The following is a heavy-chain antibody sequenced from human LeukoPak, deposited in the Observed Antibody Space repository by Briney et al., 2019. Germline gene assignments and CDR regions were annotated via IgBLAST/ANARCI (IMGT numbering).Heavy chain of an antibody. Sequence: QPGGSLRLSCAVSGFTFSDHYMDWVRQAPGKGLEWVGRTRNKANSYTTEYAASVKGRFTISRDDSRNSPYLQMNSLKTEDTAVYYCVRNYYYSGRYYYDYWGQGTLITVSS. J-gene: IGHJ4*02. V-gene: IGHV3-72*01. CDR1: GFTFSDHY. CDR3: VRNYYYSGRYYYDY. CDR2: TRNKANSYTT. D-gene: IGHD3-22*01.